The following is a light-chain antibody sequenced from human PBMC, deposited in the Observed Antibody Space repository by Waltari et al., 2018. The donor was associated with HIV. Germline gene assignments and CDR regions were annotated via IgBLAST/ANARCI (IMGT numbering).Light chain of an antibody. CDR3: QAWDSSTLV. CDR2: QDS. J-gene: IGLJ2*01. V-gene: IGLV3-1*01. Sequence: SYELTQPPSVSVSPGQTASITCSGDKLGYKYACWYQQKPGQSPVLLIYQDSKRPSGIPERFSGSNSGNTATLTISGTQAMDEADYYCQAWDSSTLVFGGGTKLTVL. CDR1: KLGYKY.